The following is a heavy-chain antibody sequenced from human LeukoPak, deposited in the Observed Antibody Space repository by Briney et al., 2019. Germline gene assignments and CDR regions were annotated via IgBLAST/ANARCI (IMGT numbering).Heavy chain of an antibody. J-gene: IGHJ4*02. Sequence: GASVKVSCKVSGYTLTELSMHWVRQAPGKGLEWMGGFDPEDGETIYARKFQGRVTMTEDTSTDTAYMELSSLRSEDTAVYYCATYPAVKYYFDYWGQGTLVTVSS. CDR3: ATYPAVKYYFDY. V-gene: IGHV1-24*01. CDR1: GYTLTELS. CDR2: FDPEDGET.